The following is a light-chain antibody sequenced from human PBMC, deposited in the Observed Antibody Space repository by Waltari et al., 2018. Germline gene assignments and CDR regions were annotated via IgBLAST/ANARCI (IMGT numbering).Light chain of an antibody. CDR2: GAS. J-gene: IGKJ1*01. CDR3: QQGNSFPPT. CDR1: QGISTW. V-gene: IGKV1-12*01. Sequence: DIQMTQSPSSVSASVGDRVTITCRASQGISTWLAWYQQKPGKGQKVLIYGASTLLTGVPSRFSGSGSGTEFTLTISGLQPEDFATYFCQQGNSFPPTFGQGTRVEV.